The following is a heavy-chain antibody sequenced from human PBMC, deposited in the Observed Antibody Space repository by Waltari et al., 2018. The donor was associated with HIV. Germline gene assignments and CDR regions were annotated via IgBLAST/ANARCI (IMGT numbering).Heavy chain of an antibody. CDR3: ARDIQTAAGTLDY. Sequence: QVQLVESGGGVVQPGRSLRLSCAASGFTFSSYGMHWVRQAPGKGREWVAIIWYDGNNKFYADSVKGRFIISRDNSKNTLYLQMNSLRADDTAVYYCARDIQTAAGTLDYWGQGTLVTVSS. V-gene: IGHV3-33*01. J-gene: IGHJ4*02. D-gene: IGHD6-13*01. CDR1: GFTFSSYG. CDR2: IWYDGNNK.